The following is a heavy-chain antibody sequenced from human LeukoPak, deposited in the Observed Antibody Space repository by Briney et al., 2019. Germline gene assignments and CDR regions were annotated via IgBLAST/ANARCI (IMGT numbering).Heavy chain of an antibody. CDR1: GYTFTSYD. Sequence: ASVKVSCKASGYTFTSYDINWVRQATGQGLEWMGWISAYNGNTNYAQKLQGRVTMTTDTSTSTAYMELRSLRSDDTAVYYCARGEGSGYNYYFDYWGQGTLVTVSS. V-gene: IGHV1-18*01. CDR2: ISAYNGNT. J-gene: IGHJ4*02. D-gene: IGHD5-12*01. CDR3: ARGEGSGYNYYFDY.